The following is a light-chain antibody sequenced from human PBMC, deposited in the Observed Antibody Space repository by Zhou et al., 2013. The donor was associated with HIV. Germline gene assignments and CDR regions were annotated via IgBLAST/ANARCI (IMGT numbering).Light chain of an antibody. V-gene: IGKV1-39*01. CDR3: QQANSFLFT. CDR2: AAS. CDR1: QGIGSD. J-gene: IGKJ4*01. Sequence: DIQMTQSPSSLSASVGDRVTITCRASQGIGSDLIWYQQKPGKAPKLLIYAASSLQSGVPSRFSGSGSGTDFTLTISSLQPEDFATYYCQQANSFLFTFGGGTKVEVK.